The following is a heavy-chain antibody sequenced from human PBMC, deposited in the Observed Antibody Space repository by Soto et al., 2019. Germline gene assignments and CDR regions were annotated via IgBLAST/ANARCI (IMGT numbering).Heavy chain of an antibody. CDR2: INPNNGGT. V-gene: IGHV1-2*04. J-gene: IGHJ4*02. Sequence: VKGSCKNSGYTLAGCDIRWVRQAPGQGLEWIGWINPNNGGTRYAQQLQECVTLTRDTSISMAYMELRRLRSDDTAMYYCARVAMGYEYVWGTYRPLNYFAHWVQGALVTV. CDR3: ARVAMGYEYVWGTYRPLNYFAH. CDR1: GYTLAGCD. D-gene: IGHD3-16*02.